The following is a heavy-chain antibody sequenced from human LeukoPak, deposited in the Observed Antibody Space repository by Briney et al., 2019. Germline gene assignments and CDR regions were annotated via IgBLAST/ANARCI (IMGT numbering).Heavy chain of an antibody. CDR3: ARGSRSYGLDY. D-gene: IGHD1-26*01. J-gene: IGHJ4*02. Sequence: SDTLSLMCSVWGGPMSSGRYHGSWVWQPAGKGLEWIGRSYTSGSTNYNHALKSRVTISVDTSKNQFSLKLSSVTAADTAVYYCARGSRSYGLDYWGQGTLVTVSS. V-gene: IGHV4-61*02. CDR1: GGPMSSGRYH. CDR2: SYTSGST.